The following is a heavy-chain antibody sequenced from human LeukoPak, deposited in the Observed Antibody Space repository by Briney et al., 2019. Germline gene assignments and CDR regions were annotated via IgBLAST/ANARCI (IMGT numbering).Heavy chain of an antibody. D-gene: IGHD3-22*01. CDR3: ARASDSSGYYDLDY. V-gene: IGHV4-59*01. J-gene: IGHJ4*02. CDR1: GGSISNYY. Sequence: SGTLSLTCSVSGGSISNYYWSWIRQPPGKGLEWIGYIFSRGSSNYSPSLKSRVTISVDTSKNQFSLKLSSVTAADTAVYYCARASDSSGYYDLDYWGQGTLVTVSS. CDR2: IFSRGSS.